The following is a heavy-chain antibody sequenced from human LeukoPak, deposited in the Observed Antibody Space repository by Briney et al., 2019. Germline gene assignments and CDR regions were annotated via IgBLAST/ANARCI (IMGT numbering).Heavy chain of an antibody. CDR2: ISGSGGST. D-gene: IGHD6-19*01. CDR3: AKQGSRGYRSGWYDY. CDR1: GFTFSSYA. J-gene: IGHJ4*02. V-gene: IGHV3-23*01. Sequence: GGSLRLSCAASGFTFSSYAMSWVRQAPGKGLEWVSAISGSGGSTYYADSVKGRFTISRDNSKNTLYLQMNSLRAEDTAVYYCAKQGSRGYRSGWYDYWGQGTLVTVSS.